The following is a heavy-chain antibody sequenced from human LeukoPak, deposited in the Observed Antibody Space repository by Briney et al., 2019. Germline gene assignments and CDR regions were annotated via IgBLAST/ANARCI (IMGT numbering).Heavy chain of an antibody. D-gene: IGHD6-19*01. CDR2: ISYDGSNK. CDR1: GFTFSSYG. V-gene: IGHV3-30*18. J-gene: IGHJ4*02. Sequence: GRSLRLSCAASGFTFSSYGMHWVRQAPGKGLEWVAVISYDGSNKYYADSVKGRFTISRDNSKNTLYLQMNSLRAEDTAVYYCAKYSSGWYQNIDYWGQGTLVTVSS. CDR3: AKYSSGWYQNIDY.